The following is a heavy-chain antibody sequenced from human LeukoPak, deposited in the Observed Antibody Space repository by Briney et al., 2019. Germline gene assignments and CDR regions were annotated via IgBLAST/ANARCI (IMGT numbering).Heavy chain of an antibody. Sequence: GGSLRLSCAASGFTFSSYAVSWVRQAPGKGLEWVSSISGSGGSTYSADSVKGRFTISRDNSKNTLYLQMNSLRAEDTALYYCAKDRSCTNDICHGDFDYWGQGTLVIVSS. D-gene: IGHD2-8*01. V-gene: IGHV3-23*01. CDR2: ISGSGGST. J-gene: IGHJ4*02. CDR1: GFTFSSYA. CDR3: AKDRSCTNDICHGDFDY.